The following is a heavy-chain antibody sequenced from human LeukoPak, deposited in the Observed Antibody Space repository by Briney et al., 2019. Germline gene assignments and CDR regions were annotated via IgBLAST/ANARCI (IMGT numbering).Heavy chain of an antibody. CDR3: AREAFYYDILTGYPYYFDY. V-gene: IGHV4-38-2*02. Sequence: SETLSLTCTVSGYSISSGYYWGWIRQPPGKGLEWIGSIYHSGSTYYNPSLKSRVTISVDTSKNQFSLKLSSVTAADTAVYYCAREAFYYDILTGYPYYFDYWGQGTLVTVSS. CDR1: GYSISSGYY. J-gene: IGHJ4*02. CDR2: IYHSGST. D-gene: IGHD3-9*01.